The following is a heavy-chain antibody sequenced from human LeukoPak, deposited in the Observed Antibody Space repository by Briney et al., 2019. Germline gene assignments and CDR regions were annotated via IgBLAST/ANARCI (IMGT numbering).Heavy chain of an antibody. CDR3: ARQVYGSGSYSKTYDY. CDR1: GGSISRSNEY. D-gene: IGHD3-10*01. J-gene: IGHJ4*02. V-gene: IGHV4-39*01. Sequence: SETLSLTCTASGGSISRSNEYWGWIRQPPGKGPEWIGCIYYDGSTYYNPSLKSRVTISVDTSKNQFSLRVSSVSAADTAVYYCARQVYGSGSYSKTYDYWGQGTPVTVSS. CDR2: IYYDGST.